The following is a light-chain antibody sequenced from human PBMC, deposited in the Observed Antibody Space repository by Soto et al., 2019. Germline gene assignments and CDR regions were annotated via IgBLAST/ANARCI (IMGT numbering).Light chain of an antibody. CDR2: AAS. V-gene: IGKV1-39*01. J-gene: IGKJ5*01. CDR3: QQSYRAVT. Sequence: DIQMTQSPSSLSASAGDRISITCRASQSVSSYLNWYQQKPGKAPRLLIYAASHLQTGVPSRFRGTGSATHFTLTISSLQPEDFATYYCQQSYRAVTFGQGTRLEIK. CDR1: QSVSSY.